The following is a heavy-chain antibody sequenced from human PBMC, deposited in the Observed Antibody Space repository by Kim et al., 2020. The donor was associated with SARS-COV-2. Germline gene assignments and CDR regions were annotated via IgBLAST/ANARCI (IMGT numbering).Heavy chain of an antibody. J-gene: IGHJ4*02. Sequence: YYADSGKGRFTISRDNSKNTLYLQMNSLRAEDTAVYYCARDLVAAAGFDYWGQGTLVTVSS. V-gene: IGHV3-33*01. D-gene: IGHD6-13*01. CDR3: ARDLVAAAGFDY.